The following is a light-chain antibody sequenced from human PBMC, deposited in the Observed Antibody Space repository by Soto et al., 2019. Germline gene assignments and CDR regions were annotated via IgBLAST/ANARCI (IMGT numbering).Light chain of an antibody. V-gene: IGLV1-44*01. CDR3: AAWDDSLNGRV. Sequence: QSVLTQPPSASGTPGQRVTISCSGSSSSIGSNTVNWYQQLPGTAPKLLIYGHNQRPSGVPDRFSGSKSGTSASLAISGLKSEDEAAYYCAAWDDSLNGRVFGGGTKLT. CDR2: GHN. CDR1: SSSIGSNT. J-gene: IGLJ2*01.